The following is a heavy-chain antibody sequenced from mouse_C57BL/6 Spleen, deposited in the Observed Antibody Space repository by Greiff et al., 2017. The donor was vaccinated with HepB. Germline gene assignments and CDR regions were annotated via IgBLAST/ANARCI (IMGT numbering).Heavy chain of an antibody. Sequence: QVQLKESGPELVKPGASVKISCKASGYAFSSSWMNWVKQRPGKGLEWIGRIYPGDGDTNYNGKFKGKATLTADKSSSTAYMQLSSLTSEDSAVYFCARPLPGSYYFDYWGQGTTLTVSS. CDR2: IYPGDGDT. V-gene: IGHV1-82*01. CDR1: GYAFSSSW. J-gene: IGHJ2*01. CDR3: ARPLPGSYYFDY.